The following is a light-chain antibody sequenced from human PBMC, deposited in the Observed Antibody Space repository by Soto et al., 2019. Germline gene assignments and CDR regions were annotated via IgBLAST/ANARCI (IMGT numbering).Light chain of an antibody. CDR2: GAS. V-gene: IGKV3-20*01. CDR3: QQYGSPIT. CDR1: QSVSSSY. Sequence: ENVLTQSPGTLSLSPGEGATLSCRASQSVSSSYLAWYQQKPGQAPGLLIYGASSRATGIPDRFSGSGSGTDFTLTISRLEPEDFAVYYCQQYGSPITFGQGTRLEIK. J-gene: IGKJ5*01.